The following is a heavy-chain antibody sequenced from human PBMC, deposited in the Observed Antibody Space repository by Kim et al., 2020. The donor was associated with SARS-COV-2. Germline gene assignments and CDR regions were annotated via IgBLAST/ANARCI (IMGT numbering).Heavy chain of an antibody. CDR2: ISYDGSNK. Sequence: GGSLRLSCAASGFTFSSYGMHWVRQAPGKGLEWVAVISYDGSNKYYADSVKGRFTISRDNSKNTLYLQMNSLRAEDTAVYYCAKGGKISSFDPWGQGTLVTVSS. J-gene: IGHJ5*02. CDR1: GFTFSSYG. V-gene: IGHV3-30*18. D-gene: IGHD6-6*01. CDR3: AKGGKISSFDP.